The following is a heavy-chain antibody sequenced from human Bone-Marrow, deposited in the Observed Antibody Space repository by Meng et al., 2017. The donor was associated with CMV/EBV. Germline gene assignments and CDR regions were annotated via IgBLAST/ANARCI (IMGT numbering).Heavy chain of an antibody. CDR1: GYTFTSYG. D-gene: IGHD6-19*01. Sequence: ASVKVSCKASGYTFTSYGISWVRQAPGQGLEWMGWINPNSGGTNYAQKFQGRVTMTRDTSISTAYMELSRLRSDDTAVYYCARGWRKVAGPDYWGQGTLVTVSS. V-gene: IGHV1-2*02. J-gene: IGHJ4*02. CDR2: INPNSGGT. CDR3: ARGWRKVAGPDY.